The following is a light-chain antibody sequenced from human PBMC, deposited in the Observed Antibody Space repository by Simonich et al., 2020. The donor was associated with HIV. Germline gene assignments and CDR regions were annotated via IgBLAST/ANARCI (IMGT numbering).Light chain of an antibody. CDR3: CSYTTSSTVV. CDR2: DVS. Sequence: QSALTQPPSASGSPGQSVTISCTGTSSDVGGHNYVSWYQQHPGKAPKLMIYDVSKWPSGVPDRFSGSKSGNTASLTISGLQAEDEADYYCCSYTTSSTVVFGGGTKLTVL. J-gene: IGLJ2*01. CDR1: SSDVGGHNY. V-gene: IGLV2-11*01.